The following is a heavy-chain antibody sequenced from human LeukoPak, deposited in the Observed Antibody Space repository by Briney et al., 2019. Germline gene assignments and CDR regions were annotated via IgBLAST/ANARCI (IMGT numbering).Heavy chain of an antibody. D-gene: IGHD5-12*01. V-gene: IGHV3-11*04. CDR1: GFTFSDYY. CDR3: AREGGIYSWGDIVATYYFDY. CDR2: ISSSSSTI. J-gene: IGHJ4*02. Sequence: GGSLRLSCEASGFTFSDYYMSWIRQAPGKGLEWVSYISSSSSTIYYADSVKGRFTISRDNAKNSLYLQMNSLRAEDTAVYYCAREGGIYSWGDIVATYYFDYWGQGTLVTVSS.